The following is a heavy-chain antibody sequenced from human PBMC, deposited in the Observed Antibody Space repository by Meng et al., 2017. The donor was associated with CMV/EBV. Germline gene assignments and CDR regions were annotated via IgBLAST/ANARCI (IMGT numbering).Heavy chain of an antibody. Sequence: QVVYQRWGDGLLKPSESQSLAWVVYGGSFSGYYWSWIRQPPGKGLEWIGEINHSGSTNYNPSLKSRVTISVDTSKNQFSLKLSSVTAADTAVYYCARGGNWFDPWGQGTLVTVSS. CDR1: GGSFSGYY. V-gene: IGHV4-34*01. CDR2: INHSGST. J-gene: IGHJ5*02. CDR3: ARGGNWFDP.